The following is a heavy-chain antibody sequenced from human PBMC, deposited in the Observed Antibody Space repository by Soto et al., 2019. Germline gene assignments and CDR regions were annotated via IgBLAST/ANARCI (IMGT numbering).Heavy chain of an antibody. D-gene: IGHD6-6*01. CDR2: ISGSGGST. CDR3: AKAHSSSAYGKTYGMDV. Sequence: PGGSLRLSCAASGFTFSSYAMSWVRQAPGKGLEWVSAISGSGGSTYYADSVKGRFTISRDNSKNTLYLQMNSLRAEDTAVYYCAKAHSSSAYGKTYGMDVWGQGTTVTVSS. J-gene: IGHJ6*02. CDR1: GFTFSSYA. V-gene: IGHV3-23*01.